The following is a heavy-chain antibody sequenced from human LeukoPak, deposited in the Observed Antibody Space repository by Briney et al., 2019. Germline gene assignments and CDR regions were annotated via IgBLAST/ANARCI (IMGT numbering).Heavy chain of an antibody. CDR1: GGSISSGSYY. J-gene: IGHJ5*02. D-gene: IGHD3-22*01. CDR3: ARVFYYYDSSGYYTPLIDP. Sequence: LETLSLTCTVSGGSISSGSYYWGWIRQPPGKGLEWIGNIYYSGSTNYNPSLKSRVTISVDTSKNQFSLKLSSVTAADTAVYYCARVFYYYDSSGYYTPLIDPWGQGTLVTVSS. CDR2: IYYSGST. V-gene: IGHV4-61*01.